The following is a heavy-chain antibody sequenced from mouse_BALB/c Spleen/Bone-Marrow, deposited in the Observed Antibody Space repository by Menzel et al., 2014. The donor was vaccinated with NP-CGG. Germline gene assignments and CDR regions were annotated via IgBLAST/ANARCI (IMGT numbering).Heavy chain of an antibody. V-gene: IGHV5-15*02. CDR2: ISNLAYSI. D-gene: IGHD2-2*01. CDR1: GFNFSDYG. J-gene: IGHJ2*01. Sequence: EVKLVEPGGGVVQPGGSRKLSCAASGFNFSDYGMAWVRLAPGKGPEWVAFISNLAYSIYYADTVTGRFTISRENAKNTLYLEMSRLRFEDTAMYYCTRDRGYDGGYYFGYWGQGTTLTVSS. CDR3: TRDRGYDGGYYFGY.